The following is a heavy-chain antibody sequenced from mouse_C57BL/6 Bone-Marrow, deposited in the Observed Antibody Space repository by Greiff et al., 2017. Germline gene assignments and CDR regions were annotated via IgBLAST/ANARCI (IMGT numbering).Heavy chain of an antibody. J-gene: IGHJ2*01. CDR1: GFNIKDDY. CDR2: IDPENGDT. Sequence: VQLQQSGAELVRPGASVKLSCTASGFNIKDDYMHWVKQRPEQGLEWIGWIDPENGDTEYAAKFPGKATITADTSSNTAYLQLSSLTSEDTAVYYCTVDLWAHKYYFDYWGQGTTLTVSS. V-gene: IGHV14-4*01. D-gene: IGHD6-1*01. CDR3: TVDLWAHKYYFDY.